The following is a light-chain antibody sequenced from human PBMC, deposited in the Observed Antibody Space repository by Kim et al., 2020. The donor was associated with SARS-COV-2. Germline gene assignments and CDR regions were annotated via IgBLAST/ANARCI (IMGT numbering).Light chain of an antibody. CDR3: AAWDDSLIGVV. CDR1: SSNIGSNT. J-gene: IGLJ2*01. Sequence: GQRVTISCSGSSSNIGSNTVNWLKQLPGTAPKLLISSNDQRPSGVPDRFSGSKSGTSASLAISGLQSEDEADYYCAAWDDSLIGVVFGGGTQLNVL. V-gene: IGLV1-44*01. CDR2: SND.